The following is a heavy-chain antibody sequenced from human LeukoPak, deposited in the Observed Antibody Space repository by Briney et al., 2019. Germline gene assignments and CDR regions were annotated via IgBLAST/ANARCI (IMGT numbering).Heavy chain of an antibody. CDR2: VSSCGSTI. J-gene: IGHJ4*02. CDR3: ARDGAWDIVLMVYPDY. D-gene: IGHD2-8*01. V-gene: IGHV3-11*04. Sequence: GGSLSLSCAASGFPFSDYYIRWIRQAPGRGREGVSCVSSCGSTIYYAGSVKGRFTISRDNAKNSLHLQMNSLRAEDTAVYYCARDGAWDIVLMVYPDYWGQGTLVTASS. CDR1: GFPFSDYY.